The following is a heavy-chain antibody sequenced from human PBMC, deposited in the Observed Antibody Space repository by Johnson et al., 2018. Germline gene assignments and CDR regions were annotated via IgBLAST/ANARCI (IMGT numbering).Heavy chain of an antibody. V-gene: IGHV4-59*11. CDR2: IYYSGST. CDR1: GGSISSHY. Sequence: QVQLQESGPGLVKPSETLSLTCTVSGGSISSHYWSWIRQPPGKGLEWIGYIYYSGSTNYNPSLKSRVTISVDTSKNQFSLKLSSVTAADTAVYYCARYSQAATQFYYYYYMDVWGKGTTVTVSS. D-gene: IGHD2-15*01. CDR3: ARYSQAATQFYYYYYMDV. J-gene: IGHJ6*03.